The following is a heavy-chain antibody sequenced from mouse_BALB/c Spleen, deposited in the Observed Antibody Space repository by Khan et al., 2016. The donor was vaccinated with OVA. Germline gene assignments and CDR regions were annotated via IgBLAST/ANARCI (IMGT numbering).Heavy chain of an antibody. V-gene: IGHV5-6*01. Sequence: EVQLVESGGDLVKPGGSLKLSCAASGFTFSSSGMSWVRQTPDKRLEWVAIIISGDIYTYYPDSVKGRFTISRDNAKNTLYLQMSSLKSEDTAMYYCARQGYGGGFAYWGQGTLVTVSA. CDR3: ARQGYGGGFAY. CDR1: GFTFSSSG. D-gene: IGHD1-1*01. J-gene: IGHJ3*01. CDR2: IISGDIYT.